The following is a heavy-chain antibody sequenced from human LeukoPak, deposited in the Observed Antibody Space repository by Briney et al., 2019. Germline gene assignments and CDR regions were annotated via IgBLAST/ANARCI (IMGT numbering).Heavy chain of an antibody. CDR1: GFTVSRLA. CDR2: ISYDGSNK. J-gene: IGHJ6*03. D-gene: IGHD6-6*01. Sequence: PGRSLRLSCAASGFTVSRLAMHWVRQAPGKGLERVAVISYDGSNKYYADSVKGRFTISRDDSKNTLYLQMNSPRAEDTAVYYCARDSPSRHSSDYMDVWGKGTTVTASS. CDR3: ARDSPSRHSSDYMDV. V-gene: IGHV3-30*01.